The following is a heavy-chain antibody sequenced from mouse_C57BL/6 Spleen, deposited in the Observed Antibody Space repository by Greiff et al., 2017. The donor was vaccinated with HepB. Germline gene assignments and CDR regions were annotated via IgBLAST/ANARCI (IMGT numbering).Heavy chain of an antibody. V-gene: IGHV2-2*01. J-gene: IGHJ4*01. CDR1: GFSLTSYG. CDR3: ARSITTVVANAMDY. Sequence: VQLVESGPGLVQPSQSLSITCTVSGFSLTSYGVHWVRQSPGKGLEWLGVIWSGGSTDYNAAFISRLSISKDNSKSQVFFKMNSLQADDTAIYYCARSITTVVANAMDYWGQGTSVTVSS. D-gene: IGHD1-1*01. CDR2: IWSGGST.